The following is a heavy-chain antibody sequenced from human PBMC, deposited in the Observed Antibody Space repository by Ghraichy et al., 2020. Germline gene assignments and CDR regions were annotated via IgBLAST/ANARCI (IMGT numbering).Heavy chain of an antibody. V-gene: IGHV4-39*01. J-gene: IGHJ4*02. CDR3: ARLRYCSSSSCTATNYFDY. Sequence: SQTLSLTCTVSGGSISSSDYYWVWIRQPPGKGLEWIGSIFSSGTTHYKSSLKSRVILSVDTSKNQFFMRLSSVTAAETAVFYCARLRYCSSSSCTATNYFDYWGQGTLVTVSS. D-gene: IGHD2-2*01. CDR2: IFSSGTT. CDR1: GGSISSSDYY.